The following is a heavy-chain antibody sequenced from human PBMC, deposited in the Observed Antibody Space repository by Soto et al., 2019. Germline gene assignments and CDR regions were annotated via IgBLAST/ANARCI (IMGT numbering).Heavy chain of an antibody. CDR2: IIPILGIA. V-gene: IGHV1-69*02. J-gene: IGHJ4*02. CDR1: GGTFSSYT. Sequence: SVKVSCKASGGTFSSYTISWVRQAPGQGLEWMGRIIPILGIANYAQKFQGRVTITADKSTSTAYMELSSLRSEDTAVYYCARSRLPVVAATPGLDYFDYWGQGTLVTVSS. D-gene: IGHD2-15*01. CDR3: ARSRLPVVAATPGLDYFDY.